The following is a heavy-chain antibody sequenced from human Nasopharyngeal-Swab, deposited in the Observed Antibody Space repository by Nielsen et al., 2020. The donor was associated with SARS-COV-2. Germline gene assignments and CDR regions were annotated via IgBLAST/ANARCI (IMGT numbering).Heavy chain of an antibody. CDR3: AKDGEEQQLVRYFQH. Sequence: GESLKISCTASGFTFSSYAMTWVRQAPGKGLEWVSSLSAGGGSTYYADSVKSRFTVSRDNSKNTLSLQMNSLRAEDTAVYYCAKDGEEQQLVRYFQHWGQGTLVTVSS. CDR2: LSAGGGST. J-gene: IGHJ1*01. V-gene: IGHV3-23*01. D-gene: IGHD6-13*01. CDR1: GFTFSSYA.